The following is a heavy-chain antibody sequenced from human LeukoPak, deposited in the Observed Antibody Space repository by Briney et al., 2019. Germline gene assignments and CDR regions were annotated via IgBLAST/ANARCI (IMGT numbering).Heavy chain of an antibody. CDR1: GFSFSSYE. V-gene: IGHV3-23*01. J-gene: IGHJ3*02. D-gene: IGHD3-3*01. CDR3: AKPPRITIFGVADAFDI. Sequence: PGGSLRLSCAASGFSFSSYEWNWVRQAPGKGLEWVSAISGSGGSTYYADSVKGRFTISRDNSKNTLYLQMNSLRAEDTAVYYCAKPPRITIFGVADAFDIWGQGAMVTVSS. CDR2: ISGSGGST.